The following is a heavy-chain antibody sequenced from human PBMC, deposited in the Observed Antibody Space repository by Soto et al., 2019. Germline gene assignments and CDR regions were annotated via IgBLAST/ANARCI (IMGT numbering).Heavy chain of an antibody. V-gene: IGHV3-21*01. CDR3: ARDDIRVVVVAYATFGYYYYGMDV. CDR1: GFTFSSYS. D-gene: IGHD2-15*01. J-gene: IGHJ6*02. Sequence: EVQLVESGGGLVKPGGSLRLSCAASGFTFSSYSMNWVRQAPGKGLEWVSSISSSSSYIYYADSVKGRFTISRDNAKNSLYLQMNRLRAEDTAVYYCARDDIRVVVVAYATFGYYYYGMDVWGQGTTVTVSS. CDR2: ISSSSSYI.